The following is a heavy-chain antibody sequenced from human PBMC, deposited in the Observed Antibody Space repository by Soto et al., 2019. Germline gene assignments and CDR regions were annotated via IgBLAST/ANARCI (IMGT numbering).Heavy chain of an antibody. Sequence: GASVKVSCKASGYTFTSYYMHCVRQAPGQGLEWMGIINPSGGSTSYAQKFQGRVTMTRDTSTSTVYMELSSLRSEDTAVYYCARDSGSYYLDYWGQGTLVTVSS. J-gene: IGHJ4*02. CDR1: GYTFTSYY. D-gene: IGHD1-26*01. V-gene: IGHV1-46*01. CDR3: ARDSGSYYLDY. CDR2: INPSGGST.